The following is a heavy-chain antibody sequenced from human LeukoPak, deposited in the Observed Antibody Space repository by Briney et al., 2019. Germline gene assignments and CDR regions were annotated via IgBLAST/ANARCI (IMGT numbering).Heavy chain of an antibody. J-gene: IGHJ4*02. CDR2: ISWNSGSI. Sequence: GGSLRLSCAASGFTFDDYAIHWVRQAPGKGLEWVSGISWNSGSIGYADSVKGRFTISRDNAKNSLYLQMNSLRAEDTALYYCAKDKSYSSGWYYFDYWGQGTLVTVSS. V-gene: IGHV3-9*01. CDR1: GFTFDDYA. D-gene: IGHD6-19*01. CDR3: AKDKSYSSGWYYFDY.